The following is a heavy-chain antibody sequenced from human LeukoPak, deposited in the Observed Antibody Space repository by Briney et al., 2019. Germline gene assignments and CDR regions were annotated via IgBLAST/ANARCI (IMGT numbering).Heavy chain of an antibody. CDR2: INHSGST. D-gene: IGHD3-3*01. V-gene: IGHV4-34*01. CDR3: ARADYDFWIGAFDI. CDR1: GGSFSGYY. Sequence: TSETLSLTCAVYGGSFSGYYWSWIRQPPGKGLEWIREINHSGSTNYNPSLKSRVTISVDTSKNQFSLKLSSVTAADTAVYYCARADYDFWIGAFDIWGQGTMVTVSS. J-gene: IGHJ3*02.